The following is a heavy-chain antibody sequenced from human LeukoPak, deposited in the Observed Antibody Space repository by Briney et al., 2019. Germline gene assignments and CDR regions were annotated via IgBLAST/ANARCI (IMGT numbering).Heavy chain of an antibody. Sequence: GASVKVSCKAYGYTFTGYYMHWVRQAPGQGLEWMGWINPNSGGTNYAQKFQGRVTMTRDTSISTAYMELSRLRSDDTAVYYCAKVVRGYSYGDVDYWGQGTLVTVSS. D-gene: IGHD5-18*01. CDR1: GYTFTGYY. CDR2: INPNSGGT. J-gene: IGHJ4*02. CDR3: AKVVRGYSYGDVDY. V-gene: IGHV1-2*02.